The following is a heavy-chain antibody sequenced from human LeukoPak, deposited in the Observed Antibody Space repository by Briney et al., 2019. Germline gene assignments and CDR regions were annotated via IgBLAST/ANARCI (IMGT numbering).Heavy chain of an antibody. CDR1: GFTFRSYE. J-gene: IGHJ4*02. D-gene: IGHD3-3*01. CDR3: ARSARLMKGVVEVTALGD. Sequence: QPGGSLRLSCEDSGFTFRSYEMNWVRQAPGKGLEWIAYLSSSGSAFSYADSVKGRFTIARDNAKNSVYLEMNSLRADDTAVYYCARSARLMKGVVEVTALGDWGQGTLVTVSS. V-gene: IGHV3-48*03. CDR2: LSSSGSAF.